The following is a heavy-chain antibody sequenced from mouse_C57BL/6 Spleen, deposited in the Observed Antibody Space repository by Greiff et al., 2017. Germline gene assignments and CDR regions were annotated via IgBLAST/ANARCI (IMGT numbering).Heavy chain of an antibody. CDR3: ARGIYGNYEGNYFDY. J-gene: IGHJ2*01. Sequence: QVQLQQPGAELVRPGSSVKLSCKASGYTFTSYWMHWVKQRPIQGLEWIGNIDPSDSETHYNQKFKDKATLTVDKSSSTAYMQLSSLTSEDSAVYYCARGIYGNYEGNYFDYWGQGTTLTVAS. V-gene: IGHV1-52*01. D-gene: IGHD2-1*01. CDR1: GYTFTSYW. CDR2: IDPSDSET.